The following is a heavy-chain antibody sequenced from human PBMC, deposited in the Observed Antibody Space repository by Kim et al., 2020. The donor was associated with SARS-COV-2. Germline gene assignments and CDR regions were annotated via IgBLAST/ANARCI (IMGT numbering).Heavy chain of an antibody. CDR3: ARVGNIVLVPAAHFDY. V-gene: IGHV1-2*06. J-gene: IGHJ4*02. CDR2: INPNSGDT. D-gene: IGHD2-2*01. CDR1: GYNFTGYY. Sequence: ASVKVSCKASGYNFTGYYMHWVRQAPGQGLEWMGRINPNSGDTNYAQNFQGRVTMTRDTSISTVYMELSRLRSDDTAMYYCARVGNIVLVPAAHFDYWGQGTLVTVS.